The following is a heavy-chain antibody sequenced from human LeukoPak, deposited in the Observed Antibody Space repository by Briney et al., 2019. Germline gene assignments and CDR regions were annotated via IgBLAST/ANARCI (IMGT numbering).Heavy chain of an antibody. CDR1: GFTFSSYG. V-gene: IGHV3-30*18. J-gene: IGHJ4*02. CDR2: ISYDGSNK. Sequence: GGSLRLSCAASGFTFSSYGMHWVRQAPGKGLEWVAVISYDGSNKYYADSVKGRFTISRDNSKNTLYLQMNSLRAEDTAVYYCAKSGAAAGIDYWGQGPLVTVSS. CDR3: AKSGAAAGIDY. D-gene: IGHD6-13*01.